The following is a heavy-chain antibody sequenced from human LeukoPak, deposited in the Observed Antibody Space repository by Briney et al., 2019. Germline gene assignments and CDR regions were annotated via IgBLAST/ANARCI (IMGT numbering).Heavy chain of an antibody. V-gene: IGHV4-34*01. D-gene: IGHD2-15*01. Sequence: SETLSLTCTVSGGSISSYYWSWIRQPPGKGLEWIGEINHSGSTNYNPSLKSRVTISVDTSKNQFSLKLSSVTAADTAVYYCARGTPHPDIVVVVAAPSYYFDYWGQGTLVTVSS. CDR2: INHSGST. CDR1: GGSISSYY. CDR3: ARGTPHPDIVVVVAAPSYYFDY. J-gene: IGHJ4*02.